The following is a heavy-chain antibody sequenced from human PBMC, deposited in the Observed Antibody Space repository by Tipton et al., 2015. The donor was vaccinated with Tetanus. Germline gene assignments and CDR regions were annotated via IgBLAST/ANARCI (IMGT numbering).Heavy chain of an antibody. Sequence: SLRLSCAASGFTFSSYSMNWVRQAPGKGLEWVSSISSSSYIYYADSVKGRFTISRDNAKNSLYLQMNSLRAEDTAVYYCARSGGGATPSFYMDVWGKGTTVTVSS. V-gene: IGHV3-21*01. D-gene: IGHD1-26*01. J-gene: IGHJ6*03. CDR2: ISSSSYI. CDR1: GFTFSSYS. CDR3: ARSGGGATPSFYMDV.